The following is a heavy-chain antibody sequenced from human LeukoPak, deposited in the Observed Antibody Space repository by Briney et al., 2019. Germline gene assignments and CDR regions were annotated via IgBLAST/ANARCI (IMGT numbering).Heavy chain of an antibody. V-gene: IGHV3-23*01. Sequence: GSLRLSCAASGFNFANHAMSWVRQTAGKGLEWVSAISGGGDITYYADSVKGRFTISRDNSKDTLFLQMHSLRPGDTAVYYCAKDRQQWPTYFDYWGQGTLVTVSS. J-gene: IGHJ4*02. D-gene: IGHD6-19*01. CDR3: AKDRQQWPTYFDY. CDR2: ISGGGDIT. CDR1: GFNFANHA.